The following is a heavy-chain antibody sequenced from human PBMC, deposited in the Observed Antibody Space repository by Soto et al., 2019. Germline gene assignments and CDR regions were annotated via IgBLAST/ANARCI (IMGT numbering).Heavy chain of an antibody. CDR3: ARTNTMVTPFEY. CDR1: GYTFSNYG. Sequence: QVQLVQSGAEVKKPGASVKVSCKASGYTFSNYGITWVRQAPGQGLEWMGWISAYIGNTNYAQNLQGRVIMSTDTSTSTAYMELRSLRSDDTAVYYSARTNTMVTPFEYWGQGTLVTVSS. J-gene: IGHJ4*02. D-gene: IGHD2-21*02. V-gene: IGHV1-18*01. CDR2: ISAYIGNT.